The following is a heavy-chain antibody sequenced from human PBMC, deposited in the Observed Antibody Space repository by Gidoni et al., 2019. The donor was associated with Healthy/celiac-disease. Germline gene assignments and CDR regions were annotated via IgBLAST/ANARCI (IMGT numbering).Heavy chain of an antibody. CDR3: ASPYCGGDCYTDLFDY. CDR2: IYYSGST. V-gene: IGHV4-39*01. D-gene: IGHD2-21*02. J-gene: IGHJ4*02. CDR1: GGSLSSISYY. Sequence: QLQLQESGPGLVKPSETLSLTCTVSGGSLSSISYYWGWISQPPGRGLEWIGSIYYSGSTYYNPSLKSRVTISVDTSKNQFSLKLSSVTAADTAVYYCASPYCGGDCYTDLFDYWGQGTLVTVSS.